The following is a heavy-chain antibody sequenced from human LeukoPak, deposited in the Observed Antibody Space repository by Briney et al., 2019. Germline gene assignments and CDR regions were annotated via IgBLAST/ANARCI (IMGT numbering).Heavy chain of an antibody. D-gene: IGHD6-19*01. V-gene: IGHV4-59*01. Sequence: KPSETLSLTCIVSGGSISSYYWTWVRQPPGKGLEWIGNIDFSGAINYNPSLKSRVTMSVDMSKNQFSLKLNSVTAADTAVYYCARSSTYGWYYIDYWGQGTLVTVSP. CDR3: ARSSTYGWYYIDY. CDR1: GGSISSYY. J-gene: IGHJ4*02. CDR2: IDFSGAI.